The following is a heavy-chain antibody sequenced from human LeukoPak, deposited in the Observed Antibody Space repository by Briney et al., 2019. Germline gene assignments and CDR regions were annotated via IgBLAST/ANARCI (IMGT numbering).Heavy chain of an antibody. Sequence: NPSETLSLTCTVSGGSISSYYWSWIRQPPGEGLEWIGYIYTSGSTNYNPSLKSRVTISVDTSKNQFSLKLSSVTAADTAVYYCARQTATCGGDCYYFDYWGQGTLVTVSS. CDR2: IYTSGST. D-gene: IGHD2-21*02. CDR1: GGSISSYY. J-gene: IGHJ4*02. CDR3: ARQTATCGGDCYYFDY. V-gene: IGHV4-4*09.